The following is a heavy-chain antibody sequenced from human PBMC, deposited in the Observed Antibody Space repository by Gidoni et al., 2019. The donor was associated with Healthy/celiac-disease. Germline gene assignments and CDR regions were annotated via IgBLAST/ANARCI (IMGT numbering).Heavy chain of an antibody. CDR1: GGSISSGGYT. D-gene: IGHD3-16*01. CDR2: IYHSGST. J-gene: IGHJ4*02. Sequence: QLQLQESGSGLVKPSQTLSLTCAVSGGSISSGGYTWSWIRQPPGKGLEWIGYIYHSGSTYYNPSLKSRVTISVDRSKNQFSLKLSSVTAADTAVYYCARHPIMVTSFRMLNKYYFDYWGQGTLVTVSS. CDR3: ARHPIMVTSFRMLNKYYFDY. V-gene: IGHV4-30-2*01.